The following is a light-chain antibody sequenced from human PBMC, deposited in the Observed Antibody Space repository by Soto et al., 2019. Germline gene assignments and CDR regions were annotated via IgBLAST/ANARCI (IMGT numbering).Light chain of an antibody. CDR1: SSDVGGYNY. Sequence: QSALTQPASVSGSPGQSITISCTGTSSDVGGYNYVSWYQQHPGKAPKLMIYDVSNRPSGVSNRFSGSMSGNTASLTISGLQAEDEADYYCSSYTSSSPHVVFGVGTTLTVL. J-gene: IGLJ2*01. CDR2: DVS. V-gene: IGLV2-14*01. CDR3: SSYTSSSPHVV.